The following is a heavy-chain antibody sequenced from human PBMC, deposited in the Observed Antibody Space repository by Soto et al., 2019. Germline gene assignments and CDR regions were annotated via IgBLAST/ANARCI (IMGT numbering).Heavy chain of an antibody. V-gene: IGHV1-3*01. Sequence: GASVKVSCKASGYTFTSYAMNWVRQAPGQRLEWMGWINAGNGDTKYSQKFQGRVTITRDTSASTAYMELSSLRSEDTTVYYCARGEAIGGGWFDPWGQGTLVTVSS. CDR2: INAGNGDT. D-gene: IGHD2-15*01. J-gene: IGHJ5*02. CDR1: GYTFTSYA. CDR3: ARGEAIGGGWFDP.